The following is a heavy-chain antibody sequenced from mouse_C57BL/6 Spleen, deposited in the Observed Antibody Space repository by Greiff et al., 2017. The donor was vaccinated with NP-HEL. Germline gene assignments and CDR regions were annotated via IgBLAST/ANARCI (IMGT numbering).Heavy chain of an antibody. CDR1: GYTFTSYW. CDR3: ARVIYYGNYGAMDY. CDR2: IHPNSGST. J-gene: IGHJ4*01. Sequence: VQLQQPGAELVKPGASVKLSCKASGYTFTSYWMHWVKQRPGQGLEWIGMIHPNSGSTNYNEKFKSKATLTVDKSSSTAYMQLSSLTSEDSAVYYCARVIYYGNYGAMDYWGQGTSVTVSS. D-gene: IGHD2-1*01. V-gene: IGHV1-64*01.